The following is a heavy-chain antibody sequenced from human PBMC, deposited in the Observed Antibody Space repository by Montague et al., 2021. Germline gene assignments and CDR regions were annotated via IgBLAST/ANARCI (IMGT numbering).Heavy chain of an antibody. CDR1: GFTFSSYD. V-gene: IGHV3-13*04. D-gene: IGHD3-22*01. Sequence: SLRLSCAASGFTFSSYDMHWVRQATGKGLEWVSAIGTAGDTYYPGSVKGRFTISIENAKNSLYLQMNSLRAGDTAVYYCARGAHSSGYYGYYYYYGMDVWGQGTTVTVSS. CDR2: IGTAGDT. CDR3: ARGAHSSGYYGYYYYYGMDV. J-gene: IGHJ6*02.